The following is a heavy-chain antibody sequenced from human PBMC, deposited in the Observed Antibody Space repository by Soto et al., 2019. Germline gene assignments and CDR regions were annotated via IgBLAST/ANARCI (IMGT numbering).Heavy chain of an antibody. D-gene: IGHD1-26*01. J-gene: IGHJ4*02. Sequence: GGSLRLSCEAPGFTFSDYWMIWVRQAPGKGLEWVANIRQDGSQIHSVDSVKGRSSISRDNAKDSLLVQMNSLRGEGKGLYYCARVVSGSYDTGVGHFDFRGRGSLVTVYS. CDR3: ARVVSGSYDTGVGHFDF. CDR1: GFTFSDYW. CDR2: IRQDGSQI. V-gene: IGHV3-7*01.